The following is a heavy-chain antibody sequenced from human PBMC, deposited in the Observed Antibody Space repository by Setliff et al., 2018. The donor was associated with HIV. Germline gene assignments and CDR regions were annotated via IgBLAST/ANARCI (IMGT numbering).Heavy chain of an antibody. CDR2: INSDGSGT. Sequence: GGSLRLSCAASGYNFGVYWMHWVRHVPGKGLVWVSHINSDGSGTKYADSVKGRFTMSRDNAKNTLYLQMNSLRAEDTAVYYCARARYMDVWGKGTTVTVSS. J-gene: IGHJ6*03. CDR3: ARARYMDV. V-gene: IGHV3-74*01. D-gene: IGHD6-6*01. CDR1: GYNFGVYW.